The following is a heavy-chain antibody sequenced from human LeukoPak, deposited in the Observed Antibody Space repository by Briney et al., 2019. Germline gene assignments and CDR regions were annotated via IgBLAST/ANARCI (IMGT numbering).Heavy chain of an antibody. Sequence: GGSLRLSCAVSGFTFSSWWMTWVRQAPGKGLEWVANIKQDGSEKNYVDSVKGRFTISRDNAKNSLYLQMNSLRAEDTAVYYCARGGWFGELSDYYMDVWGKGTTVTISS. CDR3: ARGGWFGELSDYYMDV. J-gene: IGHJ6*03. CDR2: IKQDGSEK. D-gene: IGHD3-10*01. V-gene: IGHV3-7*01. CDR1: GFTFSSWW.